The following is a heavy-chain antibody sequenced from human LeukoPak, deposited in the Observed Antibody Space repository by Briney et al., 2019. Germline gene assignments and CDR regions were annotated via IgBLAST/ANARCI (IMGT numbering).Heavy chain of an antibody. D-gene: IGHD3-3*01. CDR1: GYTFTSYG. Sequence: VASVKVSCKASGYTFTSYGISWVRQAPGQGLEWMGWISAYNGNTNYAQKLQGRVTMTTDTSTSIAYMELRSLRSDDTAVYYCARDAHYDFWSGYYLPFDYWGQGTLVTVSS. V-gene: IGHV1-18*01. CDR3: ARDAHYDFWSGYYLPFDY. CDR2: ISAYNGNT. J-gene: IGHJ4*02.